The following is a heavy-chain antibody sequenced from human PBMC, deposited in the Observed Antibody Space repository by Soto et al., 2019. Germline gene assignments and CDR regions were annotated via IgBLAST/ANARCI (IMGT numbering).Heavy chain of an antibody. J-gene: IGHJ4*02. V-gene: IGHV1-3*01. Sequence: ASVKVSCKASGYTFAIFAMHWVRQAPGQGLEWMGWINAGSGITKFSQKFQGRVTITSDTSASTAYLELSSLTSEDTAIYYCARDQNRGGSCYSGLYYFDYWGQGTLVTVSS. CDR2: INAGSGIT. CDR3: ARDQNRGGSCYSGLYYFDY. D-gene: IGHD2-15*01. CDR1: GYTFAIFA.